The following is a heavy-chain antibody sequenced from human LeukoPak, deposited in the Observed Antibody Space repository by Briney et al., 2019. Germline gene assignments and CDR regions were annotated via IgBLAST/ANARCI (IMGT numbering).Heavy chain of an antibody. V-gene: IGHV3-53*01. CDR1: GFTVSSNY. J-gene: IGHJ4*02. Sequence: GGSLRLSCAASGFTVSSNYMSWVRQAPGKGLEWVSVIYSGGSTYYADSVKGRFTISRDNSKNALYLQMNSLRDEDTAVYFCARATTTRTRFDYWGQGTLVTVSS. CDR2: IYSGGST. CDR3: ARATTTRTRFDY. D-gene: IGHD4-17*01.